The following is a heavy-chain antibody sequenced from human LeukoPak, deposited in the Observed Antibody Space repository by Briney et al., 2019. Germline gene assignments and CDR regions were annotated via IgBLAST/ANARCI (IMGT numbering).Heavy chain of an antibody. V-gene: IGHV1-46*01. CDR3: ARSDIVEVPAARHAFDI. CDR1: GYTFTSYY. D-gene: IGHD2-2*01. CDR2: INPSGGST. J-gene: IGHJ3*02. Sequence: ASVKVSCKASGYTFTSYYMHWVRQAPGQGLEWMGIINPSGGSTSYAQKFQGRVTMTRDTSTSTVYMELSSLRSEDTAVYYCARSDIVEVPAARHAFDIWGQGTMVTVSS.